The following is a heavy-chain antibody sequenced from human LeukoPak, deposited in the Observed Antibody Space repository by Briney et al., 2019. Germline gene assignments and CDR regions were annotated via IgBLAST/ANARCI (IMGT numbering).Heavy chain of an antibody. J-gene: IGHJ6*03. CDR1: GFTFSNYG. D-gene: IGHD3-9*01. CDR2: ISSDGIKS. V-gene: IGHV3-30*04. Sequence: GGSLRLSCAASGFTFSNYGIHWVRQTPGKGLEWVAAISSDGIKSHYADSVKGRFTISRDNSKGTLYLQMNSLRADDTALYYCAREGHYDILTGYSPLEYYFYYMDVWGKGTTVTVSS. CDR3: AREGHYDILTGYSPLEYYFYYMDV.